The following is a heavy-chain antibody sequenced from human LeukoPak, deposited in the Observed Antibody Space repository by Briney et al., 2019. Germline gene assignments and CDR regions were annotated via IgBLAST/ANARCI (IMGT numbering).Heavy chain of an antibody. CDR1: GFTFSTYW. Sequence: PGWSLRLSCAASGFTFSTYWLHWVRQAPGKGLVWVARIESDCATTTHADYVKGRVTISRDNAKNTLYLQMNRLRAEDTAVYYCARGYFHGSIDYWGQGTLVTVSS. CDR3: ARGYFHGSIDY. J-gene: IGHJ4*02. D-gene: IGHD5-18*01. CDR2: IESDCATT. V-gene: IGHV3-74*01.